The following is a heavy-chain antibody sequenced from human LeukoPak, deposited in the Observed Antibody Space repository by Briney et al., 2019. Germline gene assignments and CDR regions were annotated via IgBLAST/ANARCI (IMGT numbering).Heavy chain of an antibody. J-gene: IGHJ5*02. CDR1: GFTFSSYS. D-gene: IGHD1-1*01. CDR3: AKDFRYLFDP. CDR2: ISSSSSTI. Sequence: GGSLRLSCAASGFTFSSYSMNWVRQAPGKGLEWVSYISSSSSTIYYADSVKGRFTISRDNSKSTLYLQMDSLRPEDTATYYCAKDFRYLFDPWGQGTLVTVSS. V-gene: IGHV3-48*01.